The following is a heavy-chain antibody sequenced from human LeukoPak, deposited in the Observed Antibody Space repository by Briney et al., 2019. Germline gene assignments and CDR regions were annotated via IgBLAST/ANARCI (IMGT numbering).Heavy chain of an antibody. D-gene: IGHD6-25*01. J-gene: IGHJ6*01. Sequence: SETLSLTCAVYGGSFSGYYWSWIRQPPGKGLEWIGEIMHSGATNHNPSLTSRVTISLDTSKNQISLEMSSVTAADTAVYFCARGQRRGSSPDYDYGMDVCGQGTTVTVS. V-gene: IGHV4-34*01. CDR3: ARGQRRGSSPDYDYGMDV. CDR2: IMHSGAT. CDR1: GGSFSGYY.